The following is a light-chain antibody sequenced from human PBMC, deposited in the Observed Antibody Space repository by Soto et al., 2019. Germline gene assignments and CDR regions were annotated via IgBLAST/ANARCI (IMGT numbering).Light chain of an antibody. CDR3: KQYYSTPLT. CDR1: QSLLHNNGYSY. J-gene: IGKJ3*01. Sequence: DIVMTQSPLSLPVTPGEPASISCRSSQSLLHNNGYSYLDWYQQKPGQPHKLLIYWAYTRESGVHDRFSGSGSGTDFTLTIRSLQAEDVAVYYCKQYYSTPLTFGPGTKVDIK. V-gene: IGKV4-1*01. CDR2: WAY.